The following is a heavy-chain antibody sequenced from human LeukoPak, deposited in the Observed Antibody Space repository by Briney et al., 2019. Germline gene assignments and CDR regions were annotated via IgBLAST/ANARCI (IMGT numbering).Heavy chain of an antibody. D-gene: IGHD1-26*01. V-gene: IGHV1-46*01. J-gene: IGHJ5*02. CDR2: INPSGGST. CDR1: GYTFTSYY. Sequence: GASVKVSCKASGYTFTSYYKHWVRQAPGQGLEWMGIINPSGGSTSYAQKFQGRVTMTRDTSTSTVYMELSSLRSEDTAVYYCARGSPSKWELPNRNWFDPWGQGTLVTVSS. CDR3: ARGSPSKWELPNRNWFDP.